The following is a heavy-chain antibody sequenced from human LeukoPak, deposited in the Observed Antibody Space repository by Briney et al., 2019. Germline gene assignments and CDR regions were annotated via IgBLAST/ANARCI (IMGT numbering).Heavy chain of an antibody. CDR1: GGSISSSNW. D-gene: IGHD3-10*01. CDR2: IYHSGST. Sequence: SGTLSLTCAVSGGSISSSNWWSWVRQPPGKGLEWIGEIYHSGSTNYNPSLKSRVTISVDKSKNQFSLKLSSVTAVDTAAYYCARIRGFGADYYYYYMDVWGKGTTVTVSS. V-gene: IGHV4-4*02. J-gene: IGHJ6*03. CDR3: ARIRGFGADYYYYYMDV.